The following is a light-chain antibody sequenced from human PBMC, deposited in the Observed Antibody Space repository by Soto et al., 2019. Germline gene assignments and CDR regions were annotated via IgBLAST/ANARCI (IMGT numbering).Light chain of an antibody. J-gene: IGLJ2*01. V-gene: IGLV1-44*01. CDR2: YSN. Sequence: QSVLTQPPSVSGTPGQRVTISCSGSRSNIGDNTVNWYQQLPGTAPKLLVYYSNQRPSGVPDRFSGSKSGTSASLAISGLQSEDEADYYCAAWDDSLNDPVFGRGTKLTVL. CDR1: RSNIGDNT. CDR3: AAWDDSLNDPV.